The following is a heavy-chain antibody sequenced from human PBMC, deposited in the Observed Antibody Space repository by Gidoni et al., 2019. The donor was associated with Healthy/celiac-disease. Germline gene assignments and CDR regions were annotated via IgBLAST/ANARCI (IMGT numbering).Heavy chain of an antibody. V-gene: IGHV3-53*01. CDR1: GFTVSSNY. CDR2: NYSGGST. J-gene: IGHJ5*02. D-gene: IGHD3-10*01. CDR3: ARDLGWFDP. Sequence: ASGFTVSSNYMSWVRQAPGKGLEWVSVNYSGGSTYYADPVKGRFTISRDNSKNTLYLQMNSLRAEDTAVYYCARDLGWFDPWGQGTLVTVTS.